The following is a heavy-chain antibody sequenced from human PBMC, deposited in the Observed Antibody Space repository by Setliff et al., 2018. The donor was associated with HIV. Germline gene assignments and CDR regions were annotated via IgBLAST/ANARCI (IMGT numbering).Heavy chain of an antibody. CDR1: GYTFTSYD. J-gene: IGHJ6*03. CDR3: ARGADYLRIPSNYYYYMDV. V-gene: IGHV1-8*02. CDR2: MNPNSGNT. Sequence: WASVKVSCKASGYTFTSYDVYWVRQATGQGLEWMGWMNPNSGNTGYAQKFQGRVTMTRNTSKSTAYMELSSLRSGDTAVYYCARGADYLRIPSNYYYYMDVWGKGTTVTVSS. D-gene: IGHD4-17*01.